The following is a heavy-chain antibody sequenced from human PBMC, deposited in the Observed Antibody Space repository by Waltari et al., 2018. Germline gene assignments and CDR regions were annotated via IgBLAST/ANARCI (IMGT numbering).Heavy chain of an antibody. Sequence: EVQLVESGGGLVQPGGSLRLSCAASGFTFSSYAMSWVRRAPGKGLEWGSAIVGSGGSTYYADSVKGRFTISRDNSKNTLYLQMNSLRAEDTAVYYCAKVDMGYDFLFDYWGQGTLVTVSS. CDR1: GFTFSSYA. V-gene: IGHV3-23*04. CDR2: IVGSGGST. J-gene: IGHJ4*02. D-gene: IGHD5-12*01. CDR3: AKVDMGYDFLFDY.